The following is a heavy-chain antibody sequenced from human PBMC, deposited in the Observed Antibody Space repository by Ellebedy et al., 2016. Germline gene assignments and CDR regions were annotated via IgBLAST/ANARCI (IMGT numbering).Heavy chain of an antibody. V-gene: IGHV3-23*01. D-gene: IGHD3-10*01. CDR1: GFTFYNYV. J-gene: IGHJ4*02. Sequence: GESLKISXAASGFTFYNYVMTWVRQAPGKGLEWVSSISGGGTTTFYRDSVRGRFTISRDNSEDKVYLQVNSLRDEDTALYYCAKYFRSGSYYHFDTWGPGTLVTVSS. CDR2: ISGGGTTT. CDR3: AKYFRSGSYYHFDT.